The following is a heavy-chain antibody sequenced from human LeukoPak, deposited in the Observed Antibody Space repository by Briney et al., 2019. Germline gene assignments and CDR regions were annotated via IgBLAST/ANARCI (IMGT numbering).Heavy chain of an antibody. J-gene: IGHJ4*02. D-gene: IGHD3-10*01. V-gene: IGHV1-8*02. CDR2: MNPNSGNT. CDR3: ARGYYYGSGSSYDY. CDR1: GYTFTSYG. Sequence: ASVKVSCKASGYTFTSYGISWVRQATGQGLEWMGWMNPNSGNTGYAQKFQGRVTMTRNTSISTAYMELSSLRSEDTAVYYCARGYYYGSGSSYDYWGQGTLVTVSS.